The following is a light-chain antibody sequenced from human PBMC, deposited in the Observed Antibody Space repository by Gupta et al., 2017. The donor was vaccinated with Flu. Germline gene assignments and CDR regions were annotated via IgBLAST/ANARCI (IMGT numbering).Light chain of an antibody. J-gene: IGLJ2*01. V-gene: IGLV2-14*03. CDR1: SSDVGGYKY. Sequence: QSALTQPASVSGSPGQSIISCTGTSSDVGGYKYVSWYQQHPGKAPKVIIFDVSDRPSGVSNRFSGSKSGNTASLTISGLQAGDEADYYCSSYTTSTTLVFGGGTKVTVL. CDR3: SSYTTSTTLV. CDR2: DVS.